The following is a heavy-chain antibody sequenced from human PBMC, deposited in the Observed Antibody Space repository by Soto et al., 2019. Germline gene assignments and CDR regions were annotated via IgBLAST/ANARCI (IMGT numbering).Heavy chain of an antibody. J-gene: IGHJ4*02. Sequence: LSLTCAVSGYSISSGYYWGWIRQPPGKGLEWIGSIYHSGSTYYNPSLKSRVTISVDTSKNQFSLKLSSVPAADTAVYYCAREYFDLWSGHQTVYYFDYWGQGTLVTVSS. CDR1: GYSISSGYY. V-gene: IGHV4-38-2*01. CDR3: AREYFDLWSGHQTVYYFDY. CDR2: IYHSGST. D-gene: IGHD3-3*01.